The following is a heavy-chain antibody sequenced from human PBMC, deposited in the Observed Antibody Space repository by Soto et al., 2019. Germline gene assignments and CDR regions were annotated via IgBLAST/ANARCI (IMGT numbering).Heavy chain of an antibody. CDR1: GGSFSGYY. J-gene: IGHJ6*02. CDR2: INHSGST. V-gene: IGHV4-34*01. CDR3: ARAGYDYVWGSYRYHYYYGMDV. Sequence: QVQLQQWGAGLLKPSETLSLTCAVYGGSFSGYYWSWIRQPPGKGLEWIGEINHSGSTNYNPSLKSRCTISVDTSKNQFSLKRSSVTAADTAVYYGARAGYDYVWGSYRYHYYYGMDVWGQGTTVTVSS. D-gene: IGHD3-16*02.